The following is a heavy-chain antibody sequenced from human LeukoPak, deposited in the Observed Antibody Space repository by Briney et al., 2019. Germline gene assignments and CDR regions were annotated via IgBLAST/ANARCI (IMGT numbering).Heavy chain of an antibody. J-gene: IGHJ4*02. CDR1: GFTFSSYG. D-gene: IGHD3-3*01. CDR3: ARDQYYAFDY. V-gene: IGHV3-48*02. Sequence: GGSLRLSCAASGFTFSSYGMHWVRQAPGKGLEWVSYISGSSSTILYADSVKGRFTITRDNAKNSLYLQMNGLRDEDTAVYYCARDQYYAFDYWGQGTLVTVSS. CDR2: ISGSSSTI.